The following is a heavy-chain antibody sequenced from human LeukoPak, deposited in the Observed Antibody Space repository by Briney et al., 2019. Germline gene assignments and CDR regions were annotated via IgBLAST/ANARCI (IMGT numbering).Heavy chain of an antibody. CDR1: GFSFSDSW. V-gene: IGHV3-7*01. CDR3: AELGITMIGGV. D-gene: IGHD3-10*02. CDR2: INEDGSQK. Sequence: PGGSLRLSCAASGFSFSDSWMTWIRQAPGKGLEWVAIINEDGSQKYFVDSVKGRFTISRDNAKNSLYLQMNSLRAEDTAVYYCAELGITMIGGVWGKGTTVTISS. J-gene: IGHJ6*04.